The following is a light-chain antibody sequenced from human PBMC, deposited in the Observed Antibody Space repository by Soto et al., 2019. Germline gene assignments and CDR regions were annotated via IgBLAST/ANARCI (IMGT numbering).Light chain of an antibody. Sequence: DIQMTQSPSSLSASIVYRVTITFRASQSISSWLALYQQKPGKAPKLLIYKASSLESGVPSRFSGSGSGTEFTLTISSLQPDDFATYYCQKYNSYSINFGQGTRLEIK. J-gene: IGKJ5*01. CDR3: QKYNSYSIN. CDR1: QSISSW. V-gene: IGKV1-5*03. CDR2: KAS.